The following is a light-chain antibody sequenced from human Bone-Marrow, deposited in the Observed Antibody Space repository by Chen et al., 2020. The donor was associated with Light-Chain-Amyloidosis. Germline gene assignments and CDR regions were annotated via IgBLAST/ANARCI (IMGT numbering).Light chain of an antibody. V-gene: IGLV3-25*03. J-gene: IGLJ2*01. CDR2: RDT. CDR1: DLPTKY. CDR3: QSADSSGTYEVI. Sequence: SYELTQPPSVSVSPGQTARITCSGDDLPTKYAYWYQQKPGQDPVLVIHRDTERPSGIAERFSGSSSGTTATLTNSGVQAEDEADYHCQSADSSGTYEVIFGGGTKLTVL.